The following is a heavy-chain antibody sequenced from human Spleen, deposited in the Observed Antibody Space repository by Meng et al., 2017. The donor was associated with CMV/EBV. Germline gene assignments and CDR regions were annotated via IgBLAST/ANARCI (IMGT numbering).Heavy chain of an antibody. V-gene: IGHV1-46*01. D-gene: IGHD2-2*01. CDR2: INPSGGST. J-gene: IGHJ6*02. CDR1: GYTFTSYY. Sequence: ASVKVSCKASGYTFTSYYMHWVRQAPGQGLEWMGIINPSGGSTSYAQKFQGRVTMTRDTSTSTVYMELSSLRSEDTAVYYCAADSSTYCSSTSCRYYYYYGMDVWGQGTTVTVSS. CDR3: AADSSTYCSSTSCRYYYYYGMDV.